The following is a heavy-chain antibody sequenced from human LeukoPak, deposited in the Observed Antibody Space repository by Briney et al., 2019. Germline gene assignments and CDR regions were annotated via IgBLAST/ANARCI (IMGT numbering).Heavy chain of an antibody. CDR3: ARAGGSYSPSDY. CDR1: GYTFTSYG. Sequence: VASVKVSCKASGYTFTSYGISWVRQAPGQGLERMGWINAYNDNTNYAQKFQGRVTMTTDTSTSTAYMELRSLRSDDTAVFYCARAGGSYSPSDYWGQGTLVTVSS. D-gene: IGHD2-21*01. V-gene: IGHV1-18*01. J-gene: IGHJ4*02. CDR2: INAYNDNT.